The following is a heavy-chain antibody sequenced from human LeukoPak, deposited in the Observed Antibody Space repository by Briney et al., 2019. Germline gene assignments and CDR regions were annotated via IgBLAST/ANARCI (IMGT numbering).Heavy chain of an antibody. J-gene: IGHJ6*02. Sequence: GGSLRLSCAAAGFTVRTAYMHWVRQAPGRRLEWVSVLYRGGGTHYADSVKGRYIIYRDNSENTLYLQMNSLTAEDTAEYFCAREATHGYSCNDFRTLDVWGRGTTVTISS. CDR1: GFTVRTAY. D-gene: IGHD5-12*01. CDR3: AREATHGYSCNDFRTLDV. CDR2: LYRGGGT. V-gene: IGHV3-66*01.